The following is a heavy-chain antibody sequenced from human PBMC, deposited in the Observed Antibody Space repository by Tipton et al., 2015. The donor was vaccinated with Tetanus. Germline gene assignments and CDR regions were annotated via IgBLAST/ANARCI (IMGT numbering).Heavy chain of an antibody. D-gene: IGHD3-10*01. J-gene: IGHJ2*01. V-gene: IGHV1-46*01. Sequence: QLVQSGAEVKKPGASVKVSCKASGYTLTSYHMHWVRQAPGQGLEWMGIINPIGGSTSYAQKFQGRITMTGDTSTSTVYMDLNSLRSEDTAVYYCARTSGYFRSGAYIDVWGRGTLVTVSS. CDR2: INPIGGST. CDR1: GYTLTSYH. CDR3: ARTSGYFRSGAYIDV.